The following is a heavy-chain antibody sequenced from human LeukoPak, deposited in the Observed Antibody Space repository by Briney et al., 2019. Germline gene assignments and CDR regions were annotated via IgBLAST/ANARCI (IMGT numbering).Heavy chain of an antibody. V-gene: IGHV3-33*01. CDR1: GFTFSSYG. CDR3: AREDGYYFDY. Sequence: PGGSLRLSCAASGFTFSSYGMHWVRQAPGKGLEWVAVTWYDGSNKYYADSVKGRFTIPRDNSKNTLYLQMNSLRAEDTAVYYCAREDGYYFDYWGQGTLVTVSS. J-gene: IGHJ4*02. CDR2: TWYDGSNK.